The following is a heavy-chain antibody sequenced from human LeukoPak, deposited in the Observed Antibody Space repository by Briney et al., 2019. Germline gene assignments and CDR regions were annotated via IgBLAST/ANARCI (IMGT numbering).Heavy chain of an antibody. J-gene: IGHJ4*02. CDR3: AKDEDGYSYGDY. D-gene: IGHD5-18*01. Sequence: GGSLRLSCAASGFNLNNYAMHWVRQAPGKGLEWVAVISRDGSNKYYGDSVKGRFTISRDSSKNTLDLQMSSLRAEDTAVYYCAKDEDGYSYGDYWGQGTLVTVSS. V-gene: IGHV3-30*18. CDR2: ISRDGSNK. CDR1: GFNLNNYA.